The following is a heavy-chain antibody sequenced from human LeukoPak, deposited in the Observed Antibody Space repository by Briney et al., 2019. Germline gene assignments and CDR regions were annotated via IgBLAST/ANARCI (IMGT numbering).Heavy chain of an antibody. CDR1: GGTFSSYA. CDR3: ARGYCSGGSCYSGYCYYYYMDV. Sequence: GASVKVSCKASGGTFSSYAISWVRQAPGQGLEWMGGIIPIFGTANYAQKFQGRVTITADESTSTAYMELSSLRSEDTAVYYCARGYCSGGSCYSGYCYYYYMDVWGKGTTVTISS. D-gene: IGHD2-15*01. J-gene: IGHJ6*03. CDR2: IIPIFGTA. V-gene: IGHV1-69*13.